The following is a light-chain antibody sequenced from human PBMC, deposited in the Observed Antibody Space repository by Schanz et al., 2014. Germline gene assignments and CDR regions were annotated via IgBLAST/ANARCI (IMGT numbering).Light chain of an antibody. Sequence: EIVLTQSPGTLSLSPGERATLSCRASQSVSSSYLAWYQQKPGQAPRLLIYGASSRATGIPDRFSGSGSGTYFTLTISRLDPEDFAVYYFQQYGSSPAYTFGQGTKLEIK. CDR2: GAS. CDR3: QQYGSSPAYT. J-gene: IGKJ2*01. CDR1: QSVSSSY. V-gene: IGKV3-20*01.